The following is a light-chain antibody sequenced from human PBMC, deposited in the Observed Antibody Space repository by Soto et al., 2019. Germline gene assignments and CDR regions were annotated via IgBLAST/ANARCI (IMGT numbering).Light chain of an antibody. CDR1: QSVSRN. Sequence: ETVLTQSPATLSMSPGEGATLSCRASQSVSRNFAWFQHKPGRAPRLLIYGASTRANGVPARFGGSGSGTEFTLTISSLQSEDSAVYYCHQYNNWWTFGQGTKVDIK. V-gene: IGKV3-15*01. CDR2: GAS. CDR3: HQYNNWWT. J-gene: IGKJ1*01.